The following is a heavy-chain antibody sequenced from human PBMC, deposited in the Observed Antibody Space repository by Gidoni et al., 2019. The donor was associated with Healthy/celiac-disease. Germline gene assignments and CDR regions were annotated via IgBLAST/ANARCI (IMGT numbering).Heavy chain of an antibody. CDR1: GFPVSRNY. D-gene: IGHD3-22*01. CDR2: MYSGCST. CDR3: ARDSTYYYDSSGYYGGVYYYYGMDV. Sequence: EVQLVESGGGLVQPGGFLRLSCAAYGFPVSRNYMRGVRQAPGKGLGWGSVMYSGCSTSYPDSVKGRFTISRDNSKNTLYLQMNSLRAEDTAVYYCARDSTYYYDSSGYYGGVYYYYGMDVWGQGTTVTVSS. V-gene: IGHV3-66*02. J-gene: IGHJ6*02.